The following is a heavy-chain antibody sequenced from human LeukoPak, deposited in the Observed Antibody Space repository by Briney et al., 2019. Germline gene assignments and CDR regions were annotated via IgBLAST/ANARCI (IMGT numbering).Heavy chain of an antibody. Sequence: SETLSLTCAVYGGSFSGYYWSWIRQPPGKGLEWIGEINHSGSTNYNPSLKSRVTISVDTSKNQFSLKLSSVTAADTAVYYCARQGGITMVRGVIYYYYMDVWGKGTTVTISS. D-gene: IGHD3-10*01. CDR2: INHSGST. V-gene: IGHV4-34*01. CDR3: ARQGGITMVRGVIYYYYMDV. CDR1: GGSFSGYY. J-gene: IGHJ6*03.